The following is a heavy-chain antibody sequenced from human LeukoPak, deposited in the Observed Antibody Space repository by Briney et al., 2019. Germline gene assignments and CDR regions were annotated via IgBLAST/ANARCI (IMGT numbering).Heavy chain of an antibody. V-gene: IGHV1-69*13. CDR3: ARGKNPYYDSSGYYSS. Sequence: SVKVSCKASGGTFSSYAISWVRQAPGQGLEWMGGIIPIFGTANYAQKFQGRVTITADESTSTAYMELSSLRSEDTAVYYCARGKNPYYDSSGYYSSWGQGTLVTVSS. D-gene: IGHD3-22*01. J-gene: IGHJ5*02. CDR1: GGTFSSYA. CDR2: IIPIFGTA.